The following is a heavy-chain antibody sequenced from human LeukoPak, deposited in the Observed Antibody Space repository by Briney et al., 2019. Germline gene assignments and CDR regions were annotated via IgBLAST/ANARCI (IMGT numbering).Heavy chain of an antibody. J-gene: IGHJ4*02. CDR3: ARFRVAAAGMSVYYFDY. CDR1: GYTFTNYY. V-gene: IGHV1-46*01. Sequence: GASVKVSCKASGYTFTNYYMHWVRQAPGQGLEWMGIINPSGGSTSYAQKFQGRVTMTRDTSTSTVYMELSSLRSEDTAVYYCARFRVAAAGMSVYYFDYWGQGTLVTVSS. CDR2: INPSGGST. D-gene: IGHD6-13*01.